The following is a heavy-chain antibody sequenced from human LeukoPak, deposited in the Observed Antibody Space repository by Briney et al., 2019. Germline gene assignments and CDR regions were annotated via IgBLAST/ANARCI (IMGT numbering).Heavy chain of an antibody. CDR2: ISSSSSSYI. V-gene: IGHV3-21*01. D-gene: IGHD6-13*01. J-gene: IGHJ6*03. CDR1: GFTFSSYS. Sequence: GGSLRLSCAASGFTFSSYSMNWVRQAPGKGLEWVSSISSSSSSYIYYADSVKGRFTISRDNAKNSLYLQMNSLRAEDTAVYYCARDFSSPRDYYYMDVWGKGTTVTVSS. CDR3: ARDFSSPRDYYYMDV.